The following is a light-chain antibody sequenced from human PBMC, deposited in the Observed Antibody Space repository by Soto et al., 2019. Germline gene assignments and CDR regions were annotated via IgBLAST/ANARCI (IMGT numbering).Light chain of an antibody. J-gene: IGLJ1*01. CDR2: EGS. Sequence: QSALTQPASVSRSPGQSITISCTGTSSDVGSYNLVSRYQEHPGKAPKLMIYEGSKRASGVSNRFSGSKSGNTASLTISGLQAEDEADYYCCSYAGSSTFYVFGTGTKVTVL. CDR3: CSYAGSSTFYV. V-gene: IGLV2-23*01. CDR1: SSDVGSYNL.